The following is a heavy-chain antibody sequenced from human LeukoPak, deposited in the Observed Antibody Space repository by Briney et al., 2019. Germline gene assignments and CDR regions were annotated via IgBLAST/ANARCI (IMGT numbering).Heavy chain of an antibody. CDR2: IYSGGST. D-gene: IGHD3-10*01. CDR3: ARVGGH. J-gene: IGHJ4*02. Sequence: GGSLRLSCAASGLTVSKNYMSWVRQAPGKGLESVSVIYSGGSTYYADSVRGRFIISRDNSKNTLYLQMNSLGVEDTAVYYCARVGGHWGQGTLVTVSS. CDR1: GLTVSKNY. V-gene: IGHV3-53*01.